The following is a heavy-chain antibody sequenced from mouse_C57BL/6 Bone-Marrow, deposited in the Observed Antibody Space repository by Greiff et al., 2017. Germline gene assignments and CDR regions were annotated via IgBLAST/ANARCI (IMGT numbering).Heavy chain of an antibody. CDR2: ISSGGSYT. V-gene: IGHV5-6*01. J-gene: IGHJ2*01. D-gene: IGHD2-4*01. Sequence: EVQGVESGGDLVKPGGSLKLSCAASGFTFSSYGMSWVRQTPDKRLEWVATISSGGSYTYYPDSVKGRFTISRDNAKNTLYLQMSSLKSEDTAMYYCARRDYDGGYFDYWGQGTTLTVSS. CDR3: ARRDYDGGYFDY. CDR1: GFTFSSYG.